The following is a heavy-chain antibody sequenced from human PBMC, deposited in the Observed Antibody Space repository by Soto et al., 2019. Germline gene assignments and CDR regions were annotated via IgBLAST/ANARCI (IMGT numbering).Heavy chain of an antibody. CDR2: IIPIFGTA. J-gene: IGHJ5*02. Sequence: SVKVSCKASGGTFSSYAISWVRRAPGQGLEWMGGIIPIFGTANYAQKFQGRVTITADESTSTAYMELSSLRSEDTAVYYCARSSADIVLVPAAMAWFDPWGQGTLVTVSS. CDR3: ARSSADIVLVPAAMAWFDP. V-gene: IGHV1-69*13. D-gene: IGHD2-2*01. CDR1: GGTFSSYA.